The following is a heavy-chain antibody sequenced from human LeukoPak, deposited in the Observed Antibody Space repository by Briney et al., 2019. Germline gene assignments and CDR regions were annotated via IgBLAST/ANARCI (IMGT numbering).Heavy chain of an antibody. Sequence: SETLSLTCAVSGGSISSNNWWSWVRQPPGKGLEWIGEIYHSGSTNYNPSLKSRVSISVDKSKNQFSLKLSSVPAADTAVYYCARVPGYDDYTDGWYLDLWGRGTLVTVSS. J-gene: IGHJ2*01. CDR2: IYHSGST. V-gene: IGHV4-4*02. CDR1: GGSISSNNW. CDR3: ARVPGYDDYTDGWYLDL. D-gene: IGHD4-17*01.